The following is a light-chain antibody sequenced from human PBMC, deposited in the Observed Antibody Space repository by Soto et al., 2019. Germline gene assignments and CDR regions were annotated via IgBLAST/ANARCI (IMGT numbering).Light chain of an antibody. J-gene: IGLJ3*02. Sequence: QSALTQPASVSGSPGQSVSISCTGSTSDVGAYNYVAWYQHKPGKAPRLLIYEVDHRPSGISPRFSGSKSGNTASLTISGLQTDDEADYYCSSYTVINTAVFGGGTKLPVL. CDR1: TSDVGAYNY. CDR3: SSYTVINTAV. V-gene: IGLV2-14*01. CDR2: EVD.